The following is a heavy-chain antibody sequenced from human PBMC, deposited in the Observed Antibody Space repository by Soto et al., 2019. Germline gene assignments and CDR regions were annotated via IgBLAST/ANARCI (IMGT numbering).Heavy chain of an antibody. CDR2: IYYSGST. J-gene: IGHJ4*02. CDR3: ARSSQSTVTTSDY. V-gene: IGHV4-31*03. D-gene: IGHD4-17*01. CDR1: GGSISRGGYY. Sequence: SETLSLTCTVSGGSISRGGYYWSCIRQHPGKGLEWIGYIYYSGSTYYNPSLKSRVTISVDTSKNQFSLKLSSVTAADTAVYYCARSSQSTVTTSDYWGQGTLVTVSS.